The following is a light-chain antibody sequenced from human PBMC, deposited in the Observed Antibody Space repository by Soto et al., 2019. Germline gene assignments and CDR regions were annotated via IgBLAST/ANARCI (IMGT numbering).Light chain of an antibody. CDR3: QHYVTSSIT. Sequence: ELFLTQSQWSLSLSPLEIATLSCRHSQSVSSTSLAWYQHKPGQAPRLLIYGASSRATGIPDRISGGGSGTDFTLTISRLEPEDFAVYYCQHYVTSSITFGQGTRLEIK. CDR1: QSVSSTS. V-gene: IGKV3-20*01. J-gene: IGKJ5*01. CDR2: GAS.